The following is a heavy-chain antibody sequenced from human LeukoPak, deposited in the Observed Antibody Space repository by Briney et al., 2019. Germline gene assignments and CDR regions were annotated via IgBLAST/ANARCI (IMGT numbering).Heavy chain of an antibody. D-gene: IGHD4-17*01. CDR3: ARGGDYGDLYYFDY. CDR1: GYAFTGYY. CDR2: INPNSGGT. Sequence: GASVKVSCKASGYAFTGYYMHWVRQAPGLGLEWMGWINPNSGGTNYAQKFQGRVTMTRDTSISTAYMELSRLRSDDTAVYYCARGGDYGDLYYFDYWGQGTLVTVSS. J-gene: IGHJ4*02. V-gene: IGHV1-2*02.